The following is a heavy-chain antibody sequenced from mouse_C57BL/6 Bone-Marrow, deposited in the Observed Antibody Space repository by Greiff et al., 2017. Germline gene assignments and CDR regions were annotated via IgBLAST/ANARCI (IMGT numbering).Heavy chain of an antibody. J-gene: IGHJ1*03. CDR3: ARDAGVYYDGSSYFDV. CDR2: INYDGSST. D-gene: IGHD1-1*01. Sequence: EVMLVESEGGLVQPGSSMKLSCTASGFTFRDYYMAWVRQVPEKGLEWVANINYDGSSTYYLDSLKSRFIISRDNAKNILYLQMSSLKSEDTATYYCARDAGVYYDGSSYFDVWGTGTTVTVSS. V-gene: IGHV5-16*01. CDR1: GFTFRDYY.